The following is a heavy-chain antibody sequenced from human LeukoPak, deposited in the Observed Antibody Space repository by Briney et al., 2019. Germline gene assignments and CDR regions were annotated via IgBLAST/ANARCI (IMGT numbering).Heavy chain of an antibody. CDR1: GFIFSSNW. Sequence: GGSLRLSCAVSGFIFSSNWMSWVRQAPGKGLEWVANINEDGSVKYYVDSVKGRFTISRDNAKNSLYLQMSSLRAEDTAVYYCARIGRSGWNFDYWGQGTLVTVSS. D-gene: IGHD6-19*01. CDR3: ARIGRSGWNFDY. J-gene: IGHJ4*02. CDR2: INEDGSVK. V-gene: IGHV3-7*01.